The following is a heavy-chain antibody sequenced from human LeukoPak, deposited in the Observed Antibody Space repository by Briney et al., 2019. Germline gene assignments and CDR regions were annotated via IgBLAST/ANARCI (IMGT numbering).Heavy chain of an antibody. J-gene: IGHJ4*02. V-gene: IGHV1-2*02. CDR3: ARDWITMVRGGNHFLGY. D-gene: IGHD3-10*01. CDR1: GYTFTGYY. CDR2: INPNSGGT. Sequence: ASVKVSCKASGYTFTGYYMHWVRQAPGQGLEWMGWINPNSGGTNYAQKFQGRVTMTRDTSISTAYMELSRLRSDDTAVYYCARDWITMVRGGNHFLGYWGQGTLVTVSS.